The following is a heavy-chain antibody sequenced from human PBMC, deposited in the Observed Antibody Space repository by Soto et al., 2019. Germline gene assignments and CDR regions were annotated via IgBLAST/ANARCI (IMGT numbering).Heavy chain of an antibody. J-gene: IGHJ6*02. CDR3: ATLWFRELLVSDYYYYGMDV. Sequence: ASVKVSFKDSRYTFTSYAINWVRQATGQGLDWMGWMNPNSGNTGYAQKFQGRVTMTRNTSISTAYMELSSLRSEDTAVYYCATLWFRELLVSDYYYYGMDVWGQGTTVTVSS. CDR1: RYTFTSYA. CDR2: MNPNSGNT. V-gene: IGHV1-8*01. D-gene: IGHD3-10*01.